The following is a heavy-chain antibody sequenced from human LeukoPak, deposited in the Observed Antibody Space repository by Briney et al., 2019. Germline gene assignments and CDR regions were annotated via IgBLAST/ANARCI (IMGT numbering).Heavy chain of an antibody. V-gene: IGHV1-69*01. CDR3: ARGGYYDSSGYIQLDY. D-gene: IGHD3-22*01. CDR1: GGTFSSYA. CDR2: IIPIFGTA. Sequence: SVKVSCKASGGTFSSYAISWVRQAPGQGLEWMGGIIPIFGTANYAQKFQGRVTITADESTSTAYMELSSLRSEDTAVYYCARGGYYDSSGYIQLDYWGQGTLVTVSS. J-gene: IGHJ4*02.